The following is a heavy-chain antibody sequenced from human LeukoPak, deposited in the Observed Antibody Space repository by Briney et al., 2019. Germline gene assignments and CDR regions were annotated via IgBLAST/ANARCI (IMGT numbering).Heavy chain of an antibody. V-gene: IGHV4-39*01. CDR2: IYYSGST. J-gene: IGHJ4*02. CDR1: GGSISSSSYY. Sequence: SETLSLTCTVSGGSISSSSYYWGWIRQPPGKGLEWIGSIYYSGSTYYNPSLKSRVTISVDTSKNQFSLKLSLVTAADAAVYYCARRYSYGPFVRQLVWDYWGQGTLVTVSS. D-gene: IGHD5-18*01. CDR3: ARRYSYGPFVRQLVWDY.